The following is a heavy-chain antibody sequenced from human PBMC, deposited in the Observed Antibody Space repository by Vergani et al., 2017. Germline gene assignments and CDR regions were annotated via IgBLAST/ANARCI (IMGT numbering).Heavy chain of an antibody. J-gene: IGHJ6*03. CDR3: AKAXYSSSGNDYYYMDV. CDR1: GFTFSSYG. CDR2: ISYDGSNK. V-gene: IGHV3-30*18. Sequence: QVQLVESGGGVVQPGRSLRLSCAASGFTFSSYGMHWVRQAPGKGLEWVAVISYDGSNKYYADSGKGRFTISRDNSKNTLYLQMNSLRAEDTAVYYCAKAXYSSSGNDYYYMDVWGKGTTVTVSS. D-gene: IGHD6-6*01.